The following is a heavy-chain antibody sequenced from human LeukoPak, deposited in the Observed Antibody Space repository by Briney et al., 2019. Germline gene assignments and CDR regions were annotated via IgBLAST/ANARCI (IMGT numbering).Heavy chain of an antibody. CDR1: GYSFTGYY. J-gene: IGHJ4*02. D-gene: IGHD3-10*01. CDR3: ARDSAEGTAMVRGVNRFDY. V-gene: IGHV1-2*02. CDR2: INPKSGGT. Sequence: ASVKVSCKASGYSFTGYYMHWVRQAPGQGLEWMGWINPKSGGTNNAQKFQGRVTMTRDTSIGTVYMELTSLGSDDTAAYYCARDSAEGTAMVRGVNRFDYWGQGTLVTVAS.